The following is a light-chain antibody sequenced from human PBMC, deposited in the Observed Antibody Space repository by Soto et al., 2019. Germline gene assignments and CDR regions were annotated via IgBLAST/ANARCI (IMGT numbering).Light chain of an antibody. CDR3: RSYTSSSTLV. V-gene: IGLV2-14*01. Sequence: QSPLTLPASVSGSPGQSITISCTGTISDVGGYNYVSWYQQHPGKAPKLMIYEVSNRPSGVSNRFSGSKSGNTASLTISGLQAEDEADYYCRSYTSSSTLVFGTGTKVTVL. CDR1: ISDVGGYNY. CDR2: EVS. J-gene: IGLJ1*01.